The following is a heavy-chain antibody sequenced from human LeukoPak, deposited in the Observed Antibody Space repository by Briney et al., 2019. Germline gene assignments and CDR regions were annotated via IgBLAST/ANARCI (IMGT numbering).Heavy chain of an antibody. D-gene: IGHD3-10*01. CDR3: ARSEKVRGIIIDYFDS. Sequence: PGGSLRLSCAASGFTFLSYAMGWVPEAPGKGLEWISAIIGSGDSTYYAASVKGRFTISRDNAKNSLYLQMNSLRAEDTAVYYCARSEKVRGIIIDYFDSWGQGTLVTVSS. CDR2: IIGSGDST. V-gene: IGHV3-23*01. CDR1: GFTFLSYA. J-gene: IGHJ4*02.